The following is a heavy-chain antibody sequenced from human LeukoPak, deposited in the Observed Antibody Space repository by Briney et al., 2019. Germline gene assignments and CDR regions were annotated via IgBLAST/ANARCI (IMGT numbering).Heavy chain of an antibody. J-gene: IGHJ6*02. CDR2: ISGSGGST. CDR3: AKTQWLVQRDYYYYYGMDV. CDR1: GFTFSSYD. V-gene: IGHV3-23*01. D-gene: IGHD6-19*01. Sequence: PGGSLRLSCAASGFTFSSYDMSWVRQAPGKRLEWVSAISGSGGSTYYADSVKGRFTISRDNSKNTLYLQMNSLRAEDTAVYYCAKTQWLVQRDYYYYYGMDVWGQGTTVTVSS.